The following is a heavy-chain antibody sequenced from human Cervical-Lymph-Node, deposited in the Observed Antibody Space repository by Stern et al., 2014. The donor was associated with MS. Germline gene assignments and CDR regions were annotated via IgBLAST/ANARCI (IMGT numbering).Heavy chain of an antibody. CDR2: INHSGST. D-gene: IGHD2-21*02. Sequence: QVQLQQWGAGLLKPSETLSLTCAVYGGSFSGYYWSWIRQPPGKGLEWIGEINHSGSTNYNPSLKSRVTISVDTSKNQISLKLSSVTAADTAVYYCARGGVVVTTSVPFAFDIWGQGTMVTVSS. CDR3: ARGGVVVTTSVPFAFDI. J-gene: IGHJ3*02. CDR1: GGSFSGYY. V-gene: IGHV4-34*01.